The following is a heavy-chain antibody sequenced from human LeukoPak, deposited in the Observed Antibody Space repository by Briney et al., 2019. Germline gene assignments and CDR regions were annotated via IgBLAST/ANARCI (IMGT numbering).Heavy chain of an antibody. Sequence: SVKVSCKASGGTFSSYAISWVRQAPGQGLEWMGGIIPIFGTANYAQKFQGRVTITADESTSTAYMELSSLRSEDTAVYYCAREGAKVVYFDYWGQGTLVTVSS. D-gene: IGHD4-23*01. CDR3: AREGAKVVYFDY. V-gene: IGHV1-69*01. CDR2: IIPIFGTA. CDR1: GGTFSSYA. J-gene: IGHJ4*02.